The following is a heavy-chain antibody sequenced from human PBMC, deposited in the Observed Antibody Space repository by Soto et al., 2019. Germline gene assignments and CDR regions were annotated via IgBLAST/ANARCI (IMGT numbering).Heavy chain of an antibody. J-gene: IGHJ5*02. CDR2: ISAYNGNT. CDR1: GYTFTNYG. Sequence: ASVKVSCKASGYTFTNYGISWVRQAPGQGVEWMGWISAYNGNTKYAQKLQGRVTMTTDTSTSTAYMELRSLGSDDTAVYYCVRGVRSGSYYHQYNWFDPWGQGTLVTVSS. D-gene: IGHD3-10*01. CDR3: VRGVRSGSYYHQYNWFDP. V-gene: IGHV1-18*01.